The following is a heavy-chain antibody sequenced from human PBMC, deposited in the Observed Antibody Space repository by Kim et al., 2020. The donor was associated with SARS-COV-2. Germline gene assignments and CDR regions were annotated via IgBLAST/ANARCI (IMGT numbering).Heavy chain of an antibody. V-gene: IGHV1-46*01. D-gene: IGHD3-10*01. CDR3: ARGGYYGSGSYSY. Sequence: YAQKFQGRVTMTRDTSTSTVYMELSSLRSEDTAVYYCARGGYYGSGSYSYWGQGTLVTVSS. J-gene: IGHJ4*02.